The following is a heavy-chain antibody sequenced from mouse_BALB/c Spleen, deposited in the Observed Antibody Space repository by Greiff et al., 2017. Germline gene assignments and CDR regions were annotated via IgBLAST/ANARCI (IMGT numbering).Heavy chain of an antibody. CDR1: GYTFTSYV. D-gene: IGHD2-1*01. Sequence: EVKLMESGPELVKPGASVKMSCKASGYTFTSYVMHWVKQKPGQGLEWIGYINPYNDGTKYNEKFKGKATLTSDKSSSTAYMELSSLTSEDSAVYYCARYYGNYGGYFDYWGQGTTLTVSS. V-gene: IGHV1-14*01. J-gene: IGHJ2*01. CDR2: INPYNDGT. CDR3: ARYYGNYGGYFDY.